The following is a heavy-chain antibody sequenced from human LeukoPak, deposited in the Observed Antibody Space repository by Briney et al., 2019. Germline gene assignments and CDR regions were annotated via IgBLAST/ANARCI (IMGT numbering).Heavy chain of an antibody. J-gene: IGHJ4*02. D-gene: IGHD1-26*01. V-gene: IGHV3-23*01. Sequence: GGSLRLSCAASGFTFSSIAMSWVRQAPDKGLEWVSTISSSGGGTYYADSVKGRFTISRDDSKNTLYLQMNSLRADDTAVYYCAKDLGRYRNNFFDYWGQGNLVTVSS. CDR3: AKDLGRYRNNFFDY. CDR1: GFTFSSIA. CDR2: ISSSGGGT.